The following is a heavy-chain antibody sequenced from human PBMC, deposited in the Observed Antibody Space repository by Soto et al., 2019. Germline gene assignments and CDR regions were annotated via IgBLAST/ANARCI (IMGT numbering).Heavy chain of an antibody. CDR1: GYNFNTYW. CDR3: ARHKNILLGPITQSRGVVVPAANPYGMDV. J-gene: IGHJ6*02. D-gene: IGHD2-2*01. CDR2: IYPADSDT. V-gene: IGHV5-51*01. Sequence: PGESLKISCKGSGYNFNTYWIGWVRQMPGKGLEWMGIIYPADSDTRYSPSFQGQVTISADKSISTAYLQWSSLKASDTAMYYCARHKNILLGPITQSRGVVVPAANPYGMDVWGQGTTVTVYS.